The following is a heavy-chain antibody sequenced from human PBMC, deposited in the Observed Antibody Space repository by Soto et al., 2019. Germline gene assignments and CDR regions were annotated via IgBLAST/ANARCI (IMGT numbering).Heavy chain of an antibody. Sequence: LRLSCAASGFTFSSYWMHWVRQAPGKGLVWVSRINSDGSSTSYADSVKGRFTISRDNSKNTLYLQMNSLRAEDTAVYYCAKVPYYDSSGRTLDYWGQGTLVTVSS. J-gene: IGHJ4*02. CDR1: GFTFSSYW. D-gene: IGHD3-22*01. V-gene: IGHV3-74*01. CDR2: INSDGSST. CDR3: AKVPYYDSSGRTLDY.